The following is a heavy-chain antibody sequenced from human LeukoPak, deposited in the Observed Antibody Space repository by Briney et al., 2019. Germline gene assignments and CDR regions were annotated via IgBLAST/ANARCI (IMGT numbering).Heavy chain of an antibody. D-gene: IGHD1-14*01. V-gene: IGHV4-39*01. J-gene: IGHJ4*02. Sequence: SETLSLTCTVSGASITIISYYWGWIRQPPGKGLEWIGSIYYSGSTYYNPSLKSRVTISVDTSKNQFSLKLSSATAADTAVYYCASGSYYWGQGTLVTVSS. CDR1: GASITIISYY. CDR3: ASGSYY. CDR2: IYYSGST.